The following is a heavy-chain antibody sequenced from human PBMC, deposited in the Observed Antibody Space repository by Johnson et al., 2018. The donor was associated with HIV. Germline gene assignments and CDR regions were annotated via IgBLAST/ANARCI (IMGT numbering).Heavy chain of an antibody. CDR3: ATIWRNEGRHSFDV. D-gene: IGHD1-1*01. CDR2: ISSSGGTI. CDR1: GFTFSDSY. V-gene: IGHV3-11*04. Sequence: VESGGGLVKPGGSLRLSCAASGFTFSDSYMTWIRQAPGKGLVWVSYISSSGGTIYYADSVRGRFTISRNNAKNSLYLQMNSLRAEDTAVYFCATIWRNEGRHSFDVWGQGTMVAVS. J-gene: IGHJ3*01.